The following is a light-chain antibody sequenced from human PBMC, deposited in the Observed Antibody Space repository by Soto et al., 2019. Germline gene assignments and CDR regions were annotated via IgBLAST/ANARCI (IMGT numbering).Light chain of an antibody. V-gene: IGKV4-1*01. CDR3: QQYYSTPWG. CDR2: WAS. Sequence: DIVMTQSPDSLAVSLGERATINCKSSESVLYSSNNKNYLAWYQQKPGQPPKLLIYWASTRESGVPDRFSGSGSGTDFTLTISSLQAEDVASYYCQQYYSTPWGFGQGTKVEIQ. CDR1: ESVLYSSNNKNY. J-gene: IGKJ1*01.